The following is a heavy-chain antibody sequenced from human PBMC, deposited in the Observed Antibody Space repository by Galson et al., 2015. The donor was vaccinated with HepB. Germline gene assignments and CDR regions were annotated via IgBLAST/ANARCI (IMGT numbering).Heavy chain of an antibody. D-gene: IGHD3-22*01. J-gene: IGHJ4*02. V-gene: IGHV1-18*01. CDR3: ARDALYYYDSSGVKGY. CDR2: ISAYNGNT. Sequence: SVKVSCKASGYTFTSYGISWVRQAPGQGLEWMGWISAYNGNTNYAQKLQGRVTMTTDTSTSTAYMELRSLRSDDTAVYYCARDALYYYDSSGVKGYWGQGTLVTVSS. CDR1: GYTFTSYG.